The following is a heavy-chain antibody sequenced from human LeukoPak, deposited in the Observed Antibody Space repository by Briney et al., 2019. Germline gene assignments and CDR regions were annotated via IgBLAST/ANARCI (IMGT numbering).Heavy chain of an antibody. CDR3: ARAVPGRFDY. CDR2: IYYSGST. Sequence: SETLSLTCTVSGGSMSPYHWGWIRQPPGKGLEWTGYIYYSGSTNYNPSLNSRVTISVDTSENQFSLRLSSVTAADTAIYYCARAVPGRFDYWGQGTLVTVSS. V-gene: IGHV4-59*08. D-gene: IGHD6-19*01. J-gene: IGHJ4*02. CDR1: GGSMSPYH.